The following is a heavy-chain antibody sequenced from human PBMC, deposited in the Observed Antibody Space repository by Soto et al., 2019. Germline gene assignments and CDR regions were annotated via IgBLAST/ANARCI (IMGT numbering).Heavy chain of an antibody. CDR3: ARDGVYCSSSSCQDFYYYGMDV. CDR2: VYHSGST. CDR1: GGSISSGGYS. J-gene: IGHJ6*02. V-gene: IGHV4-30-2*01. D-gene: IGHD2-2*01. Sequence: SETLSLTCAVSGGSISSGGYSWSWIRQPPGKGLEWIGYVYHSGSTYYNPSLKSRVTESVDGSKNQFSLKLSSVTAADTAVYYCARDGVYCSSSSCQDFYYYGMDVWGQGTTVTVSS.